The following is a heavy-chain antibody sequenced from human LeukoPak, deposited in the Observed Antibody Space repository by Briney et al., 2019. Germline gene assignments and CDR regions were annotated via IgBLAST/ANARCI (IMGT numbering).Heavy chain of an antibody. Sequence: AGGSLRLSCAASGFTFSSYAMHWVRQAPGKGLECVSAISGSGGSTYYADSVKGRFTISRDNSKNTLYLQMNSLRAEDTAVYYCARLGYCSSTSCPEDVWGQGTTVTVSS. V-gene: IGHV3-23*01. CDR3: ARLGYCSSTSCPEDV. CDR1: GFTFSSYA. CDR2: ISGSGGST. J-gene: IGHJ6*02. D-gene: IGHD2-2*01.